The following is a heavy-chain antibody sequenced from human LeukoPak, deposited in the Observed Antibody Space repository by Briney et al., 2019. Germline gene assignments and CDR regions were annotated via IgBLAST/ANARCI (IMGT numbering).Heavy chain of an antibody. CDR2: IYAGGGT. CDR1: GFIFSSNY. J-gene: IGHJ4*02. D-gene: IGHD4-23*01. CDR3: ARELNGGKSRGVDY. V-gene: IGHV3-53*01. Sequence: PGGSPRLSCAASGFIFSSNYMSWVRQAPGKRPEWVAVIYAGGGTYYADSVKGRFTISRDNSNNTLYLQMNSLRAEDTAVYYCARELNGGKSRGVDYWGQGTLVTVSS.